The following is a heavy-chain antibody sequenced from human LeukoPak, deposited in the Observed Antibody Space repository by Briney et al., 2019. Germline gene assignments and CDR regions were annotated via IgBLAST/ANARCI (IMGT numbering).Heavy chain of an antibody. Sequence: SETLSLTCTVSGGSISSSSYYWGWIRQPPGKGLEWIGSIYYSGSTYYKPSLKSRVTISVDTSKNQFSLKLSSVTAADTAVYYCAREGKEVLRFLEWLSDWGQGTLVTVSS. V-gene: IGHV4-39*07. J-gene: IGHJ4*02. CDR2: IYYSGST. D-gene: IGHD3-3*01. CDR3: AREGKEVLRFLEWLSD. CDR1: GGSISSSSYY.